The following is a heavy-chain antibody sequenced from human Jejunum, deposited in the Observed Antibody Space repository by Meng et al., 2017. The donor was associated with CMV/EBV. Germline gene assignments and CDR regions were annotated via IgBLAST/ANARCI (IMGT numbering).Heavy chain of an antibody. V-gene: IGHV4-59*01. CDR2: IYYSGST. CDR1: GGSISSFY. Sequence: SGGSISSFYWSWIRKPPGKGLEWIGYIYYSGSTNYNPSLKSRVTISVDTSKNQFSLKLSSVTAADTAVYYCARIAVAGTGVHFDYWGQGTLVTVSS. J-gene: IGHJ4*02. CDR3: ARIAVAGTGVHFDY. D-gene: IGHD6-19*01.